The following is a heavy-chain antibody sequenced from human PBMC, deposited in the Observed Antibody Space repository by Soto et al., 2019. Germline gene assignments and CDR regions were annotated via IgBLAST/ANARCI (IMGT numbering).Heavy chain of an antibody. D-gene: IGHD3-3*01. Sequence: PSETLSLTCTVSGGSISSSSYYWGWIRQPPGKGLEWIGSIYYSGSTYYNPSLKSRVTISVDTSKNQFSLKLSSVTAADTAVYYCARGAKYYDFWSGYYSREYYYYYMDVWGKGTTVTVSS. J-gene: IGHJ6*03. CDR2: IYYSGST. CDR1: GGSISSSSYY. CDR3: ARGAKYYDFWSGYYSREYYYYYMDV. V-gene: IGHV4-39*01.